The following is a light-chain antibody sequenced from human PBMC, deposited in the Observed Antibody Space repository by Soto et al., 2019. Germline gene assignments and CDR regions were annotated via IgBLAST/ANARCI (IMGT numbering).Light chain of an antibody. CDR2: KAS. V-gene: IGKV1-5*03. J-gene: IGKJ4*01. CDR1: QTISTW. Sequence: DIQRTQSPSTLSASVGDRVTITCRASQTISTWLAWYQQKPGQAPKLLIYKASTLQTGVPSRFSGSGSGADCTITISRLEKEDGAVYHCQQYGDSPLTFGGGTKVDIK. CDR3: QQYGDSPLT.